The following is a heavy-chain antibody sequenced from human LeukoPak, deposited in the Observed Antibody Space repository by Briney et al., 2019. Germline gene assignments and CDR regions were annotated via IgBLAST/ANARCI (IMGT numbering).Heavy chain of an antibody. Sequence: PGGSLRLSCAASGFTFSNAWMSWVRQAPGKGLEWVGRIKSKTDGGTTDYAAPVKGRFTISRDDSKNTLYLQMNSRKTEDTAVYYCTTKAGLLVVRAAWRGFDIWGQGTMVTVSS. CDR3: TTKAGLLVVRAAWRGFDI. D-gene: IGHD2-2*01. J-gene: IGHJ3*02. CDR1: GFTFSNAW. V-gene: IGHV3-15*01. CDR2: IKSKTDGGTT.